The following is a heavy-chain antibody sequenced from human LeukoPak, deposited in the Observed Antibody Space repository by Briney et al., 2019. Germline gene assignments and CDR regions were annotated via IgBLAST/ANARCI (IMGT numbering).Heavy chain of an antibody. V-gene: IGHV4-4*07. D-gene: IGHD3-10*01. J-gene: IGHJ5*02. CDR3: ARDRITTGRYNWFDP. CDR1: GGSISSYY. Sequence: PSETLSLTCTVSGGSISSYYWSWIRQPAGKGLEWIGRIYTSGSTNYNPSLKSRVTMSVDTSKNQFSLKLSSVTAADTAVYYCARDRITTGRYNWFDPWGQGTLVTVSS. CDR2: IYTSGST.